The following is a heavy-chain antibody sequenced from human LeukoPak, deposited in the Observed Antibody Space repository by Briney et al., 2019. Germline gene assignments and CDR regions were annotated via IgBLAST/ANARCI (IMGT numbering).Heavy chain of an antibody. CDR3: ARDLDGCSGGSCYSNYYYYYGMDV. CDR1: GFTFSDYY. V-gene: IGHV3-11*01. J-gene: IGHJ6*02. D-gene: IGHD2-15*01. Sequence: PGRSLRLSCAASGFTFSDYYMSWIRQAPGKGLEWVSYISSSGSTIYYADSVKGRFTISRDNAKNSLYLQMNSLRAEDTAVYYCARDLDGCSGGSCYSNYYYYYGMDVWGQGTTVTVSS. CDR2: ISSSGSTI.